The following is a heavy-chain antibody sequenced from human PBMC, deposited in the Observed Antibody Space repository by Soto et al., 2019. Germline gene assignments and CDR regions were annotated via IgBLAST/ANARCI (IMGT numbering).Heavy chain of an antibody. J-gene: IGHJ6*02. V-gene: IGHV3-30*18. CDR1: GFTFSNYG. Sequence: GGSLRLSCAASGFTFSNYGIHWVRQAPGKGLEWVAVISYDGSNKYYEDSVKGRFTISRDNSKNTLYLQMNSLRAEDTAVYYCAKEGPYSSGSHYYYYGMDVWGQGTTVTVSS. D-gene: IGHD6-19*01. CDR2: ISYDGSNK. CDR3: AKEGPYSSGSHYYYYGMDV.